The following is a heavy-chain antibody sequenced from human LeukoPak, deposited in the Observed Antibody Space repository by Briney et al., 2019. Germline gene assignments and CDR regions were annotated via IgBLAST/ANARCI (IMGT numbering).Heavy chain of an antibody. J-gene: IGHJ4*02. V-gene: IGHV3-48*04. CDR3: ARIAAAGTKGDY. CDR1: GFTFSSYW. CDR2: ISSSGSNI. Sequence: GGSLRLVCAASGFTFSSYWVDWVRLAPGGGLGLVSYISSSGSNIYYADSVKGRFTISRDNAKNSLYLQMNSLRAEDTAVYYCARIAAAGTKGDYWGQGTLVTVSS. D-gene: IGHD6-13*01.